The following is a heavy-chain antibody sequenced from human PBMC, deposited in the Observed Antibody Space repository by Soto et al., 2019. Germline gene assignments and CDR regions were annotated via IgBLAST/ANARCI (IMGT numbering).Heavy chain of an antibody. CDR1: GFTFSSYG. J-gene: IGHJ6*03. Sequence: ESGGGVVQPGRSLRLSCAASGFTFSSYGMHWVRQAPGKGLEWVAVISYDGSNKYYADSVKGRFTISRDNSKNTLYLQMNSLRAEDTAVYYCAKERTPTYYYGSGSRYLYYYYMDVWGKGTTVTVSS. CDR3: AKERTPTYYYGSGSRYLYYYYMDV. CDR2: ISYDGSNK. V-gene: IGHV3-30*18. D-gene: IGHD3-10*01.